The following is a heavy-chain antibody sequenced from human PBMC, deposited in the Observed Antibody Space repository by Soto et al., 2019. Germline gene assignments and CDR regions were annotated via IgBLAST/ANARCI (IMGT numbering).Heavy chain of an antibody. J-gene: IGHJ6*02. CDR1: NGSISRGDYH. CDR2: IYYSGST. D-gene: IGHD1-7*01. V-gene: IGHV4-30-4*01. Sequence: SETLSLTCTVSNGSISRGDYHWSWIRQPPGKGLEWIGAIYYSGSTYYNPSLKSRIRISVDTSKNQFSLKVNSVTAADTAVYYCATDGELELRSVDYYYGMDVWGQGTTVTVSS. CDR3: ATDGELELRSVDYYYGMDV.